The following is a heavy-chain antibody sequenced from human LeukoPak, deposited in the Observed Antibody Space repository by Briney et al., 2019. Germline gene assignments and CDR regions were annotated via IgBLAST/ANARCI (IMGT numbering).Heavy chain of an antibody. J-gene: IGHJ3*02. Sequence: VSVKVSCKASGYSFTSYYVHCVRQAPGQGLEWVGVINPKDGGTISAQKLQDRVALTSDTSTSTVYMEMNNLKSNDTAVYYCARGPLLGYDTNDSGFDIWGQGTLVTVSS. CDR2: INPKDGGT. D-gene: IGHD2-8*01. V-gene: IGHV1-46*04. CDR3: ARGPLLGYDTNDSGFDI. CDR1: GYSFTSYY.